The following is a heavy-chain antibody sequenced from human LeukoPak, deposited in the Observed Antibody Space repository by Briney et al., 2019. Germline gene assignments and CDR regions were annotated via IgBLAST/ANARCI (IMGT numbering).Heavy chain of an antibody. CDR1: AGSISSYY. V-gene: IGHV4-59*01. CDR3: ARVPLSQGAFDI. Sequence: SETLSLTCTVSAGSISSYYWSWIRQPPGKGLEWIGYIHYSGITNYNPSLKSRVTISVDTSKNQFSLKLSSVTAADTAVYYCARVPLSQGAFDIWGQGTMVTVSS. D-gene: IGHD2/OR15-2a*01. J-gene: IGHJ3*02. CDR2: IHYSGIT.